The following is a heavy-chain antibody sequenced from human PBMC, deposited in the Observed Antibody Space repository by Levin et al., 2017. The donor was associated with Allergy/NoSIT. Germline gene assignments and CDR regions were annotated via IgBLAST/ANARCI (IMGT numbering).Heavy chain of an antibody. V-gene: IGHV3-30*04. CDR3: ARGVDSAGIYYGMDV. CDR2: ISYDGSNK. D-gene: IGHD6-13*01. J-gene: IGHJ6*02. CDR1: GFTFSSYP. Sequence: GGSLRLSCAASGFTFSSYPMHWVRQAPGKGLDWVAMISYDGSNKYYPDSVRGRFTISRDNSKNTLYLQMNSLRPEDTAVYYCARGVDSAGIYYGMDVWGQGTTVTVSS.